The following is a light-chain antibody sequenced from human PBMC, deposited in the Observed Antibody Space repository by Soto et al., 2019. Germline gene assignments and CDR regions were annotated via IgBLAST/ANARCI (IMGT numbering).Light chain of an antibody. CDR2: GAS. J-gene: IGKJ1*01. Sequence: EIVMTQSPATLSVSPGERATLSCRASQSVSSNLGWYQQKPGQAPRLLIYGASTRATGIPARFSGSGSGTEFTLTISSLQSEDFAIYFCQQYNNWPPDRTFGQGTKVDIK. CDR1: QSVSSN. CDR3: QQYNNWPPDRT. V-gene: IGKV3-15*01.